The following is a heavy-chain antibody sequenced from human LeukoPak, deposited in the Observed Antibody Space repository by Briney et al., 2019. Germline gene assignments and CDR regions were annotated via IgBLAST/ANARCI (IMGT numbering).Heavy chain of an antibody. J-gene: IGHJ4*02. CDR3: AKDGGAAAGINPDFDY. Sequence: GGSLRLSCAASGFTFDDYAMHWVRQAPGKGLEWVSGISWNSGSIGYADSVKGRFTISRDNAKNSLYLQMNSLRAEDTALYYCAKDGGAAAGINPDFDYWGQGTLVTVSS. CDR1: GFTFDDYA. CDR2: ISWNSGSI. D-gene: IGHD6-13*01. V-gene: IGHV3-9*01.